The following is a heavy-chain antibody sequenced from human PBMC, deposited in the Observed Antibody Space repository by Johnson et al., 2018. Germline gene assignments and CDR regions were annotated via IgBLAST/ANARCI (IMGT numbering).Heavy chain of an antibody. Sequence: QVQLQQWGAGLLKXSETLSLTCAVYGGSFSGYYWSWIRQPPGKGLEWIGEINHSGSTNYNPSLKSRVTISVDTSKNQFSLKRSPVTAADTAVYYGAKDSEDIVVVVAAKGAFDIWGQGTMVTVSS. J-gene: IGHJ3*02. CDR1: GGSFSGYY. D-gene: IGHD2-15*01. CDR3: AKDSEDIVVVVAAKGAFDI. V-gene: IGHV4-34*01. CDR2: INHSGST.